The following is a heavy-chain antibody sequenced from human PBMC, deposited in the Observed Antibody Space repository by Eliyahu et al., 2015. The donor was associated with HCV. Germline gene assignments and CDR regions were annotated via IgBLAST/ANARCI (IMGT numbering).Heavy chain of an antibody. CDR3: ASGGGGIAVAGTGGWFDP. CDR2: SHYSGRT. Sequence: QVQLQESGPGLVKPSETLSLTCSVSGGSISSYYWSWIRQPPGKGLEWIAYSHYSGRTNYNPPLKSRVTISLDTSKNQFSLKLTSVTAADTAVYYCASGGGGIAVAGTGGWFDPWGQGTLVTVSS. CDR1: GGSISSYY. D-gene: IGHD6-19*01. V-gene: IGHV4-59*01. J-gene: IGHJ5*02.